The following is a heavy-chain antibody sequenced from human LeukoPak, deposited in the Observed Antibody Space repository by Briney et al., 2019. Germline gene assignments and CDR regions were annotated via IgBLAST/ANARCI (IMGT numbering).Heavy chain of an antibody. Sequence: GPSLRLSCAASGFTFSSYGMHWVRQAPGKGLEWVSLISHDGGDERYADSVKGRFTISRDNSKSTLYLQMNSLRVEDTAVYYCARGNQWLIDYWGQGTQVTASS. V-gene: IGHV3-30*03. CDR3: ARGNQWLIDY. J-gene: IGHJ4*02. CDR1: GFTFSSYG. CDR2: ISHDGGDE. D-gene: IGHD6-19*01.